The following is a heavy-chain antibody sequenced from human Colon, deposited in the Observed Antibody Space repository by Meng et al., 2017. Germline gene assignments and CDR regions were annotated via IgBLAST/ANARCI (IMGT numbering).Heavy chain of an antibody. D-gene: IGHD6-19*01. CDR2: IDLGGTP. J-gene: IGHJ4*02. V-gene: IGHV4-4*02. CDR3: ARHGGWHFDY. Sequence: QLQLAGSGPGLVEPSGILSLACAVSVDSISSYNWWSWVRQPPGKGLEWIGQIDLGGTPYYNPSLESRVIMSLDKSKNQLSLRLTSVAAADTAVYYCARHGGWHFDYCGQGALVTVSS. CDR1: VDSISSYNW.